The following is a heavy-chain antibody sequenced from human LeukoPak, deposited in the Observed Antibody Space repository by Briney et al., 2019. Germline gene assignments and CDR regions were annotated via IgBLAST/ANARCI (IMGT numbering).Heavy chain of an antibody. V-gene: IGHV1-2*02. CDR2: INPNSGGT. J-gene: IGHJ5*02. D-gene: IGHD3-16*01. CDR3: ARGGSRYGGNNWFDP. Sequence: VASVKVSCKASGYTFTGYYMHWVRQAPAQGLEWMGWINPNSGGTNYAQKFQGRVTMTRDTSISTAYMELSRLRSDDTAVYYCARGGSRYGGNNWFDPWGQGTLVTVSS. CDR1: GYTFTGYY.